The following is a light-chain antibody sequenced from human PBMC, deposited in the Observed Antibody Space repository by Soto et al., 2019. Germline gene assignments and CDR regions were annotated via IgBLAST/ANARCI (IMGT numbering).Light chain of an antibody. Sequence: EIVLTQSPGTLSLSPGERATLSCRASQSVSNSYLAWYQQKPGLAPRLLIYGASSRATGIPDRFSGSGSGTDCTLTISRLEPEDFAVYYCQQYGSSPFTFGPGTKVDIK. V-gene: IGKV3-20*01. CDR2: GAS. CDR3: QQYGSSPFT. J-gene: IGKJ3*01. CDR1: QSVSNSY.